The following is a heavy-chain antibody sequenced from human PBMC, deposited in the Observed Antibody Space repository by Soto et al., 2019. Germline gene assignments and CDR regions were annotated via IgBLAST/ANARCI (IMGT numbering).Heavy chain of an antibody. CDR1: GGSISSSSYY. D-gene: IGHD3-22*01. CDR2: ISSSGSII. CDR3: ARVNGYYYYGMDV. Sequence: LSLTCTVSGGSISSSSYYMSWIRQAPGKGLEWVSDISSSGSIIYYADSVKGRFTISRDNAKNSLYLQMNSLRAEDTAVYYCARVNGYYYYGMDVWSQGTTVTVSS. V-gene: IGHV3-11*01. J-gene: IGHJ6*02.